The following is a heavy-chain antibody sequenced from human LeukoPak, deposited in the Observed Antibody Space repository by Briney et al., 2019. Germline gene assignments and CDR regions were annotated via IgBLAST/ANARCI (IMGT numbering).Heavy chain of an antibody. D-gene: IGHD5-12*01. CDR1: GFTFSSYD. V-gene: IGHV3-13*04. J-gene: IGHJ4*02. CDR2: IGTAGDT. Sequence: GGSLRLSCAASGFTFSSYDMHWVRHATGKGLEWVSAIGTAGDTYYPGSVKGRFTISRENAKYSLYLQMNSLRAGDTAVYYCVRGTGYSAYDYDFDYWGRGTLVTVSS. CDR3: VRGTGYSAYDYDFDY.